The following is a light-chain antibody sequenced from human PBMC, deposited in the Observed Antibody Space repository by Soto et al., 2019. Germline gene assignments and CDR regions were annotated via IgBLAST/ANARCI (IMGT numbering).Light chain of an antibody. V-gene: IGKV3-15*01. J-gene: IGKJ2*01. CDR1: QSISSD. CDR2: GAS. Sequence: EIMMTQSPDTLSVSPGERATVSCRASQSISSDFAWFQLKPGQAPRLLIYGASTRAPDVPDRFSGSGSGTEFTLTISSQQPEDGAVYHGQQYKNRPYTVGQGTKLEIK. CDR3: QQYKNRPYT.